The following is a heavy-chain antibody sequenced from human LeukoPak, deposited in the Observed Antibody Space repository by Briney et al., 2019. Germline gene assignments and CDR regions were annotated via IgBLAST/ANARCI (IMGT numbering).Heavy chain of an antibody. D-gene: IGHD4-17*01. Sequence: PSETLSLTCTVSGGSIRSYYWSWIRQPPGKGLEWIGYIYYSGSTNYNPSLKSRVTISVDTSKNQFSLKLSSVTAADTAVYYCARLGTTVTTDYWGQGTLVTVSS. CDR3: ARLGTTVTTDY. CDR2: IYYSGST. CDR1: GGSIRSYY. V-gene: IGHV4-59*08. J-gene: IGHJ4*02.